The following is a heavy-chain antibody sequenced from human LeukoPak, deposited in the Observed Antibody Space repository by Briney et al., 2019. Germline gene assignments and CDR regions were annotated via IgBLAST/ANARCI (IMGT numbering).Heavy chain of an antibody. CDR2: ISYDGSNK. J-gene: IGHJ6*02. CDR1: GFTFSSYA. Sequence: GGSLRLSCAASGFTFSSYAMHWVRQAPGKGLEWVAVISYDGSNKYYADSVKGRFTISRDNSKNTLYLQMNSLRAEDTAVYYCARDLQVGVRFGERYYYYGMDVWGQGTTVTVSS. D-gene: IGHD3-10*01. CDR3: ARDLQVGVRFGERYYYYGMDV. V-gene: IGHV3-30-3*01.